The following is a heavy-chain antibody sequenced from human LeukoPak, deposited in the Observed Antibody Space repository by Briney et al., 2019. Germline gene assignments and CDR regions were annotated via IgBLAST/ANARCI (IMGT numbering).Heavy chain of an antibody. J-gene: IGHJ4*02. CDR1: GFTFSSYG. D-gene: IGHD6-19*01. CDR2: ISGSGGST. CDR3: AKDSYSSGWSTSPFDY. Sequence: GGTLRLSCAASGFTFSSYGMSWVRQAPGKGLEWVSAISGSGGSTYYADSVKGRFTISRDNSKNTLYLQMNSLRAEDTAVYYCAKDSYSSGWSTSPFDYWGQGTLVTVSS. V-gene: IGHV3-23*01.